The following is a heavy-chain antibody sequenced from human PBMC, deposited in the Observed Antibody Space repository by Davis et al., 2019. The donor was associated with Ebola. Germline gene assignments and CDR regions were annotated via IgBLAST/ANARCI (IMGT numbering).Heavy chain of an antibody. Sequence: MPSELLSPTFHLPRHPISSYYCSWLRQPPGKRLAWLGYIHDCGSIFYNPSLKSRVTISVETSKNQLSLNLTSVTAADTAVYYCSRGLPPDRRGRGFDIWGQGTMVTVSS. D-gene: IGHD3-16*01. CDR1: RHPISSYY. V-gene: IGHV4-59*12. J-gene: IGHJ3*02. CDR2: IHDCGSI. CDR3: SRGLPPDRRGRGFDI.